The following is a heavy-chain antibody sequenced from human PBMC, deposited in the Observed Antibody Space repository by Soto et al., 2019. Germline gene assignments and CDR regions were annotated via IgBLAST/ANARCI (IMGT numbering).Heavy chain of an antibody. CDR2: ISWNSGSI. CDR1: GFTFDDYA. CDR3: VKDGRTSIFGVVYDGSDI. Sequence: EVQLVESGGGLVQPGRSLRLSCAASGFTFDDYAMYWVRQVPGKGLEWVSGISWNSGSIGYADSVKGRFTISRDNAKNSLSLQMNSLRPEDTAMYYCVKDGRTSIFGVVYDGSDIWGQGTMVTVSS. V-gene: IGHV3-9*01. D-gene: IGHD3-3*01. J-gene: IGHJ3*02.